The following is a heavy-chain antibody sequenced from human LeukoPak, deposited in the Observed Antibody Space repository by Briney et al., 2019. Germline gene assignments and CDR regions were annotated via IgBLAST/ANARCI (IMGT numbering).Heavy chain of an antibody. V-gene: IGHV4-34*01. D-gene: IGHD1-26*01. Sequence: TASETLSLTCAVYGGSFSGYYWSWIRQPPGKGLEWIGEINHSGSTNYNPSLKSRVTISVDTSKHQFYLKLSSVTAADTAVYYCARGSEPYGMDVWGQGTTVTVSS. CDR2: INHSGST. CDR3: ARGSEPYGMDV. CDR1: GGSFSGYY. J-gene: IGHJ6*02.